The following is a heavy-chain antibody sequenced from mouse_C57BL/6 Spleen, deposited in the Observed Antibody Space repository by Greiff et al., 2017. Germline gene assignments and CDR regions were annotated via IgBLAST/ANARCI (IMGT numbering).Heavy chain of an antibody. CDR3: ARSPSYYLFDD. V-gene: IGHV1-64*01. Sequence: VQLQQPGAELVKPGASVKLSCKASGYTFTSYWMHWVKQRPGQGLEWIGMIHPNSGSTNYNEKFKSKATLTVDKSSSTAYMQLSSLTSEDAAVYYCARSPSYYLFDDWGQGTTLTVSS. CDR1: GYTFTSYW. CDR2: IHPNSGST. J-gene: IGHJ2*01. D-gene: IGHD1-1*01.